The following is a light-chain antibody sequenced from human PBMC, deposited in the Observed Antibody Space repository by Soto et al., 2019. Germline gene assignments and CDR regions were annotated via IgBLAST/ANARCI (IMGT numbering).Light chain of an antibody. Sequence: VLTQPPSVSEAPRQRVTISCSGSSSNIGNNAVNWYQQLPGKAPKLLIYYDDLLPSGVSDRFSGSKSGTSASLAIGGLQSEDEADYYCAAWDDSLSGQVFGTGTKVTVL. J-gene: IGLJ1*01. CDR3: AAWDDSLSGQV. CDR1: SSNIGNNA. CDR2: YDD. V-gene: IGLV1-36*01.